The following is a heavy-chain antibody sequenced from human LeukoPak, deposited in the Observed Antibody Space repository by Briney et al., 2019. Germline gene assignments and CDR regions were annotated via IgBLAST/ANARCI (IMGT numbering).Heavy chain of an antibody. V-gene: IGHV3-30*02. CDR1: GFTFSSYG. D-gene: IGHD2-8*01. CDR3: AKDRCSNGIGCYYYYMEV. Sequence: GGSLRLSCAVSGFTFSSYGMHWVRQAPGKGLEWVVFIRYDGSNKYYADSVKGRFTISRDNSKNTLYLQMNSLRAEDTAVYYCAKDRCSNGIGCYYYYMEVWGKGTTVTISS. CDR2: IRYDGSNK. J-gene: IGHJ6*03.